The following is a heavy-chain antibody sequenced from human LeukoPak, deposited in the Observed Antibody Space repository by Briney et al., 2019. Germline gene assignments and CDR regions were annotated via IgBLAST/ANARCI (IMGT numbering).Heavy chain of an antibody. CDR1: GFTFSSYS. CDR2: INQGGSEK. V-gene: IGHV3-7*01. D-gene: IGHD1-26*01. CDR3: ARDSGLGAHI. J-gene: IGHJ3*02. Sequence: GGSLRLSCAASGFTFSSYSMNWVRQAPGKGLEWVANINQGGSEKYYVDSVKGRFTISRDNAKNFLYLQMNSLRDDDTAVYYCARDSGLGAHIWGQGTMVTVSS.